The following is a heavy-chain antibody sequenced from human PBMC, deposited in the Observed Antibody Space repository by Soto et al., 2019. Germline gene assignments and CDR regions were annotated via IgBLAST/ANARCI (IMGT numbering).Heavy chain of an antibody. Sequence: QVQLQQWGAGLLKPSETLSLTCAVYGGSFRGYYWSWIRQPPGKGLEWIGEINHSGSTNYNPSLKSRVTISVDTSKNQFSLKLSSVTAADTAVYYCAREGCSSTSCYFGRGSRGYMDVWGKGTTVTVSS. CDR1: GGSFRGYY. CDR2: INHSGST. V-gene: IGHV4-34*01. CDR3: AREGCSSTSCYFGRGSRGYMDV. J-gene: IGHJ6*03. D-gene: IGHD2-2*01.